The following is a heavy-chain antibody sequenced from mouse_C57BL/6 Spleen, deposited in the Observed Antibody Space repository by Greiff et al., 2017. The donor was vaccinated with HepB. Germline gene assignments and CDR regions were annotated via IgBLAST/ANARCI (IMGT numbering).Heavy chain of an antibody. CDR2: INPYNGDT. D-gene: IGHD1-1*01. CDR1: GYSFTGYF. V-gene: IGHV1-20*01. J-gene: IGHJ1*03. Sequence: VQLQQSGPELVKPGDSVKISCKASGYSFTGYFMNWVMQSHGKSLEWIGRINPYNGDTFYNQKFKGKATLTVDKSSSTAHMELRSLTSEDSAVYYCAREGTTVRYWYFDVWGTGTTVTVSS. CDR3: AREGTTVRYWYFDV.